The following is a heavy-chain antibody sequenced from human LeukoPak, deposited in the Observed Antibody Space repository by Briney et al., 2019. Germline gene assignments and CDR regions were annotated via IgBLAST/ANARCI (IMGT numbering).Heavy chain of an antibody. J-gene: IGHJ5*02. CDR3: AKDLLRHALNWCDP. Sequence: GGSLRLSCAASGFTFSSYTMSWVRQAPGKGLEWVSDISGSGGSIYYADSVKGRFTISRDNSKNSLYLQMNSLRAEDTAVYNCAKDLLRHALNWCDPGRQGTRVTVPS. CDR1: GFTFSSYT. D-gene: IGHD3-3*01. CDR2: ISGSGGSI. V-gene: IGHV3-23*01.